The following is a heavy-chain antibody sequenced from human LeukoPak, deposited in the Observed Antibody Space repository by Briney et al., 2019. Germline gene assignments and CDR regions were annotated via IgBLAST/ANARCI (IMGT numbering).Heavy chain of an antibody. D-gene: IGHD4-23*01. V-gene: IGHV1-69*01. CDR1: GGTFSSYA. CDR2: IIPIFGTA. Sequence: EASVKVSCKASGGTFSSYAISWVRQAPGQGLEWMGGIIPIFGTANYAQKFQGRVTITADESTSTAYMELSSLRSEDTAVYYCAREKYGGNQNFDYWGQGTLVTVSS. CDR3: AREKYGGNQNFDY. J-gene: IGHJ4*02.